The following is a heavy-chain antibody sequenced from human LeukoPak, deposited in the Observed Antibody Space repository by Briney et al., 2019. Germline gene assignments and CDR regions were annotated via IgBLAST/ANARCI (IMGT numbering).Heavy chain of an antibody. J-gene: IGHJ6*03. CDR3: ARDYGSSSGFLSGLYYYYMDV. CDR1: GYTFTGYY. Sequence: ASVKVSCKASGYTFTGYYMHWVRQAPGQGLEWMGIINPSGGSTSYAQKFQGSVTMTRDTSTSTVYMELSSLRSEDTAVYYCARDYGSSSGFLSGLYYYYMDVWGKGTTVTISS. CDR2: INPSGGST. V-gene: IGHV1-46*01. D-gene: IGHD3-22*01.